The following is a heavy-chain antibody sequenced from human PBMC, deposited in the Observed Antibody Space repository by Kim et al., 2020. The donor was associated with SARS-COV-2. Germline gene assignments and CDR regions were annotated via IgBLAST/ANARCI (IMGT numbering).Heavy chain of an antibody. Sequence: NSHPSLRSRVTLSVDTSKNQFSLKLRSVTAADTAVYYCAGTARGANFDYWGRGALVTVSS. V-gene: IGHV4-4*09. D-gene: IGHD1-26*01. CDR3: AGTARGANFDY. J-gene: IGHJ4*02.